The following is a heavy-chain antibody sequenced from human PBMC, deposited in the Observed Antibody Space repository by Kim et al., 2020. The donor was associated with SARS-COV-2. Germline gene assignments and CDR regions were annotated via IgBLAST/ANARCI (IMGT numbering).Heavy chain of an antibody. CDR1: GFTFSSYA. J-gene: IGHJ6*01. D-gene: IGHD2-15*01. CDR2: ISSNGEST. CDR3: ARGYCSGNNCPLRGGMDV. Sequence: GGSLRLSCGASGFTFSSYAMHWVRQAPGKGLEYVSSISSNGESTYYANSVKGRYTISRDNSKNTLYLQMGSLRAEDTAMYYCARGYCSGNNCPLRGGMDV. V-gene: IGHV3-64*01.